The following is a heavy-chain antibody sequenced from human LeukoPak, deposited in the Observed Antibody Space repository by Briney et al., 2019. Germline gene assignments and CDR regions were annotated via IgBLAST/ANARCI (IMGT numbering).Heavy chain of an antibody. CDR3: AKDISGATAALDY. D-gene: IGHD1-26*01. CDR2: ISWKIGSI. CDR1: GFTFDDYA. Sequence: GGSLRLSCAASGFTFDDYAMHWVRQAPGKGRELGAGISWKIGSIGSADSVKCRFTSSLDNAKNSLYLQMNSLRAEDTALYYCAKDISGATAALDYWGQGTLVTVSS. J-gene: IGHJ4*02. V-gene: IGHV3-9*01.